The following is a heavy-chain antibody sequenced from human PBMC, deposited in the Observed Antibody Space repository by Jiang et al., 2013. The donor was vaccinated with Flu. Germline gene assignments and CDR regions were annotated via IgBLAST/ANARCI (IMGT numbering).Heavy chain of an antibody. CDR1: GGSISSGGYY. J-gene: IGHJ4*02. CDR3: ARVPVIKDDYVWGSSTHERLTMIVGFDY. Sequence: GPGLVKPSQTLSLTCTVSGGSISSGGYYWSWIRQHPGKGLEWIGYVYYSGSTYYNPSLESRVAISVDTSKNQFSLKLSSVTAADTAVYYCARVPVIKDDYVWGSSTHERLTMIVGFDYWGQGTLVTVSS. CDR2: VYYSGST. V-gene: IGHV4-31*03. D-gene: IGHD3-16*01.